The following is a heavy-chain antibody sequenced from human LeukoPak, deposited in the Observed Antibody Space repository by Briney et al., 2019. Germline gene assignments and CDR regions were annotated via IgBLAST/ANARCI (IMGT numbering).Heavy chain of an antibody. CDR2: IYHSGST. CDR1: GGSISSGYY. CDR3: ARHVSSPPRTDY. J-gene: IGHJ4*02. V-gene: IGHV4-38-2*02. D-gene: IGHD2-2*01. Sequence: KPSETLSLTCTVSGGSISSGYYWGWIRQPPGKGLEWIGSIYHSGSTYYNPSLKSRVTISVDTSKNQFSLKLSSVTAADTAVYYCARHVSSPPRTDYWGQGTLVTVSS.